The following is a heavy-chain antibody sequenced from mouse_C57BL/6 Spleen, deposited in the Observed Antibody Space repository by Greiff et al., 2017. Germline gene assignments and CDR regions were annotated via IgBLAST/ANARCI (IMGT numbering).Heavy chain of an antibody. CDR1: GYTFTSYW. V-gene: IGHV1-69*01. J-gene: IGHJ2*01. D-gene: IGHD1-1*01. CDR2: IDPSDSYT. Sequence: QVQLQQPGAELVMPGASVKLSCKASGYTFTSYWMHWVKQRPGQGLEWIGEIDPSDSYTNYNQKFKGKSTLTVDKSSSTAYMQLSSLTSEDSAVYYCARSMYYYGSSYWGQGTTLTVSS. CDR3: ARSMYYYGSSY.